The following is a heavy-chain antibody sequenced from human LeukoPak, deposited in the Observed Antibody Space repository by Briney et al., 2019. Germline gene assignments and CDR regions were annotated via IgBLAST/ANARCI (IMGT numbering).Heavy chain of an antibody. D-gene: IGHD6-19*01. V-gene: IGHV3-53*01. CDR1: GFTVSSNY. J-gene: IGHJ4*02. CDR2: IYSGGST. CDR3: ARARYSSGWYDYYYFDY. Sequence: GGSLRLSCAASGFTVSSNYMSWVRQAPGKGLEWVSVIYSGGSTYYADSVKGRFTISRDNSKNTLYLQMNSLRAEDTAVYYCARARYSSGWYDYYYFDYWGQGTLVTVSS.